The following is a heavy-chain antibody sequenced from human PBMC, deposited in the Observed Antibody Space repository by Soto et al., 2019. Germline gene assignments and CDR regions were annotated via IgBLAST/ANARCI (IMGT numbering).Heavy chain of an antibody. Sequence: QVQLVESGGGVVQPGRSLRLSCAASGFTVRRYGMHWVRQAPGKGLEWVAVISRDGGTKYYADSVKGRFAISKDNSRNTLFLEMNSLRGDDMAVYYCTGEGASGYWGQGTLVTVSS. J-gene: IGHJ4*02. CDR1: GFTVRRYG. V-gene: IGHV3-30*03. CDR2: ISRDGGTK. CDR3: TGEGASGY. D-gene: IGHD2-8*02.